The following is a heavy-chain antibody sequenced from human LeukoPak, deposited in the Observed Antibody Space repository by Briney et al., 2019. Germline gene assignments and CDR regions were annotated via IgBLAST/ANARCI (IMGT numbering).Heavy chain of an antibody. J-gene: IGHJ4*02. V-gene: IGHV1-69*13. CDR1: GGTFSSSA. CDR3: ARTPLRPAATTPRQLDY. D-gene: IGHD5-12*01. Sequence: GASVKVSCKASGGTFSSSAISWVRQAPGQGLEWMGGIIPIFSTADYAQKFQGRVTITADESTGTAYMELSSLRSEDTAVFYCARTPLRPAATTPRQLDYWGQGTLVTVSS. CDR2: IIPIFSTA.